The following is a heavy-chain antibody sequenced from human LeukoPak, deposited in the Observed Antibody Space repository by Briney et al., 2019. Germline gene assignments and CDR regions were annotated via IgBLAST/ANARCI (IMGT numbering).Heavy chain of an antibody. D-gene: IGHD5-12*01. CDR1: GYTFTSYY. Sequence: ASVKVSCKASGYTFTSYYMHWVRQAPGQGLEWMGLINPSGGSTSYAQKFQGRVTMTRDMSTSTVYMELSSLRAEDTAVYYCARTSHYVDIAATIPYGIYYFDYWGQGTLVTVSS. CDR2: INPSGGST. CDR3: ARTSHYVDIAATIPYGIYYFDY. J-gene: IGHJ4*02. V-gene: IGHV1-46*01.